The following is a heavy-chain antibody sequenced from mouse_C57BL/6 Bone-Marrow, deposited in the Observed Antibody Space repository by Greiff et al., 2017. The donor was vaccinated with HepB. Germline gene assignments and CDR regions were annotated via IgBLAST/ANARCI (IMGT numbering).Heavy chain of an antibody. Sequence: QVQLQQSGAELLKPGASVKLSCKATGYTFTGYWIEWVKQRPGHGLEWIGEILPGSGSTNYNEKFKGKATFTADTSSNTAYMQLSSLTTEDSAIYYCARTGNYYGSSQRFDYWGQGTTLTVSS. CDR1: GYTFTGYW. CDR3: ARTGNYYGSSQRFDY. D-gene: IGHD1-1*01. V-gene: IGHV1-9*01. J-gene: IGHJ2*01. CDR2: ILPGSGST.